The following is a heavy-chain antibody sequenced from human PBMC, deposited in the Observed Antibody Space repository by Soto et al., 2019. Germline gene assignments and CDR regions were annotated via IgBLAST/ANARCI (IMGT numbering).Heavy chain of an antibody. V-gene: IGHV4-59*01. Sequence: SEKLCDTYTGSGGSLTSSYWSWIRRPPGKGLEWIAYIYDTGISGYTPSTSYNPSLKSRVTMSVDTSKSQFSLKLTSVTAADTAVYYCARGEDAFFYYGVHVWGQGITVTVS. CDR1: GGSLTSSY. CDR3: ARGEDAFFYYGVHV. CDR2: IYDTGISGYTPST. J-gene: IGHJ6*02.